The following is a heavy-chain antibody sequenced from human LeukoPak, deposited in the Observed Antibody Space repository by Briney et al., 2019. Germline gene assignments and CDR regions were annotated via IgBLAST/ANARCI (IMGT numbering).Heavy chain of an antibody. Sequence: GGSLRLSCAASGFTVSSNYMNWVRQAPGEGLVWVSIIYSSGSTYYADSVKGRFTISRDNSKNTLYLQMNTLRVEDTAVYYCARRYSSGWWIDYWGQGTLVTVSS. D-gene: IGHD6-19*01. CDR3: ARRYSSGWWIDY. V-gene: IGHV3-53*01. J-gene: IGHJ4*02. CDR1: GFTVSSNY. CDR2: IYSSGST.